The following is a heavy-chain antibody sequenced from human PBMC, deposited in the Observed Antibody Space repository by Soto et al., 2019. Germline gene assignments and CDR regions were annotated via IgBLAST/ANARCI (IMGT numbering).Heavy chain of an antibody. Sequence: QVQLQESGPGLVKPSQTLSLTCTVSGDSFSSGDYYWSWIRQPPGKGLEWIGYIYYSGSTYYNPSLKSRVTISVDTSKNQFSLKLSSVTAADTAVYFCARLPTVGHDAFEIWGQGTMVTVSS. CDR3: ARLPTVGHDAFEI. J-gene: IGHJ3*02. CDR2: IYYSGST. V-gene: IGHV4-30-4*01. CDR1: GDSFSSGDYY. D-gene: IGHD1-26*01.